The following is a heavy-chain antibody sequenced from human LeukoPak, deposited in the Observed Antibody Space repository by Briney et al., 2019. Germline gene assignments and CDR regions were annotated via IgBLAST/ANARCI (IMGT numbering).Heavy chain of an antibody. J-gene: IGHJ4*02. CDR2: IRYDGSNK. Sequence: GGSLRLSCAASGFTFSSYSMNWVRQGPGKGLEWVAFIRYDGSNKYYADSVKGRFTISRDNSKNTLYLQMNSLRAEDTAVYYCARGKYGDYVALNYWGQGTLVTVSS. CDR1: GFTFSSYS. D-gene: IGHD4-17*01. V-gene: IGHV3-30*02. CDR3: ARGKYGDYVALNY.